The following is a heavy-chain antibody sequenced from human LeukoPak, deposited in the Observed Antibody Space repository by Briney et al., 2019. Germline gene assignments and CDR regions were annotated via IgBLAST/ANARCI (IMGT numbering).Heavy chain of an antibody. CDR2: ISSSGSTI. V-gene: IGHV3-48*03. CDR3: AKTRGYCSGGTCYCDY. Sequence: GGSLRLSCAASGFTFSSYEMNWVRQAPGKGLEWVSYISSSGSTIYYADSVKGRFTISRDNAKNSLYLQMNSLRADDTAVYYCAKTRGYCSGGTCYCDYWGQGTLVTVSS. CDR1: GFTFSSYE. J-gene: IGHJ4*02. D-gene: IGHD2-15*01.